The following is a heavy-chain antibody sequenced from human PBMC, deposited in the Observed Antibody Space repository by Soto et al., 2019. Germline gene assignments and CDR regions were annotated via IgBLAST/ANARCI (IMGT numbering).Heavy chain of an antibody. CDR1: GGTFSSYT. Sequence: QVQLVQSGAEVKKPGSSVKVSCKASGGTFSSYTISWVRQAPGQGLEWMGRIIPILGIANYAQKSQGRVTIPADNSTSTAYMEPSSLRSEDTAVYYCARAPDGVAVASDYWGQGTLVTVSS. CDR2: IIPILGIA. J-gene: IGHJ4*02. V-gene: IGHV1-69*02. CDR3: ARAPDGVAVASDY. D-gene: IGHD6-19*01.